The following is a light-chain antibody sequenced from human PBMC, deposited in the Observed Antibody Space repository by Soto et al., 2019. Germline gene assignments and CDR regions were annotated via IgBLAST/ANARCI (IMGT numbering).Light chain of an antibody. CDR3: MQALQTPYT. V-gene: IGKV2-28*01. Sequence: DFVMTQSPLSLSVTPGEPASISCRCTQPLLHSNGNNYLDWYLQKPGQSPQLLVVWGTILASGVPDRFSGSGSGTDFTLRISKVEAEDVGVYYCMQALQTPYTFGQGTSLEIK. CDR2: WGT. J-gene: IGKJ2*01. CDR1: QPLLHSNGNNY.